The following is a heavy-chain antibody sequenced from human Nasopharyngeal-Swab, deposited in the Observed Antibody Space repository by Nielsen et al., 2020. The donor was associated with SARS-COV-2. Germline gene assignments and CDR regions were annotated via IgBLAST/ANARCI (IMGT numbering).Heavy chain of an antibody. V-gene: IGHV1-18*04. J-gene: IGHJ4*02. CDR3: ARASRTINDY. D-gene: IGHD5-24*01. CDR1: GYTFTGYY. Sequence: ASVKVSCKASGYTFTGYYMHWVRQAPGQGLEWMGWISAYNGNTNYAQKLQGRVTMTTDTSTSTAYMELRSLRSDDTAVYYCARASRTINDYWGQGTLVTVSS. CDR2: ISAYNGNT.